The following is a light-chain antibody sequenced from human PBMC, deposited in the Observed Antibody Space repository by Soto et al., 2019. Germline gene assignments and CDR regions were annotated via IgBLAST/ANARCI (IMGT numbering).Light chain of an antibody. CDR3: QQYDTSPFT. CDR2: DAS. V-gene: IGKV3-20*01. Sequence: EIVLTQSPGTLSLSPGDRATLSCRASQSVSSSFLAWYQQRPGQTPRLLIYDASSRATGIPDRFSGSGSGTDFTLTISRLEPEDFAVYFCQQYDTSPFTFGPGTKVDI. CDR1: QSVSSSF. J-gene: IGKJ3*01.